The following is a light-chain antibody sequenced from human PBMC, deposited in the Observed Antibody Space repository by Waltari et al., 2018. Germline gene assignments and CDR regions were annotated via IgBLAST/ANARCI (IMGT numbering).Light chain of an antibody. CDR2: AAS. Sequence: MQMTQSPSFLSASVGDRVTTTCRASQSISSRLNWYQQRPGKAPNLLIYAASSLRTGVPSRFSGSGSGTDFILTISSLQPEDFATYYCQQSYSTSFTFGPGTKVDLK. CDR1: QSISSR. CDR3: QQSYSTSFT. V-gene: IGKV1-39*01. J-gene: IGKJ3*01.